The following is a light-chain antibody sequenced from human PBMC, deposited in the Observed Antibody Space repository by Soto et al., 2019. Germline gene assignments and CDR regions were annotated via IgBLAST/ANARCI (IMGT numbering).Light chain of an antibody. J-gene: IGLJ1*01. V-gene: IGLV2-14*01. CDR1: SSDVGGYNY. CDR2: DVS. CDR3: SSYTSSSTYV. Sequence: SVLTRPASVSGSPGQSITISCTGTSSDVGGYNYVSWYQQHPGKAPKLMIYDVSNRPSGISNRFSGSKSGNTASLTISGLQAEDEADYYCSSYTSSSTYVFGTGTKVIVL.